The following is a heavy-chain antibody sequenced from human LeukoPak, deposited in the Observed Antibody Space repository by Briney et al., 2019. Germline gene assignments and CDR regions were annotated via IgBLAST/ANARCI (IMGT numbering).Heavy chain of an antibody. CDR3: ARVGFGEFIPFDY. V-gene: IGHV4-34*01. CDR2: VNHSGST. D-gene: IGHD3-10*01. Sequence: PSETLSLTCAVYGGSFSGYYWSWIRQPPGKGLEWIGEVNHSGSTNYNQSLKSRVTISVDTSKNQFSLKLSSVTAADTAVYYCARVGFGEFIPFDYWGQGTLVTVSS. J-gene: IGHJ4*02. CDR1: GGSFSGYY.